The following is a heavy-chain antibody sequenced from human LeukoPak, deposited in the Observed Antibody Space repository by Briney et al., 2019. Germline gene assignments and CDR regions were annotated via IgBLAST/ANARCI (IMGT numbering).Heavy chain of an antibody. D-gene: IGHD3-22*01. CDR3: ARQLISSRSGYFY. CDR1: GGSISSSSYH. J-gene: IGHJ4*02. CDR2: IYYSGST. V-gene: IGHV4-39*01. Sequence: PSGTLSLTCTVSGGSISSSSYHWGWIRQPPGKGLEWIGSIYYSGSTYYNPSLKSRVTISVDTSKNQFSLKLSSVTAADTAVYYCARQLISSRSGYFYWGQGTLVTVSS.